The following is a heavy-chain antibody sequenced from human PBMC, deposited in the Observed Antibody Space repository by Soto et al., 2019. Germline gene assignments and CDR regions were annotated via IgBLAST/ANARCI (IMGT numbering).Heavy chain of an antibody. Sequence: SETLSLTCTVSGGSISSYYWSWIRQPPGKGLEWIGYIYYSGSTNYNPSLKSRVTISVATSKNQFSLKLSSVTAVDTAVYYCATGYYYYYMDVWGKGTTVTVSS. J-gene: IGHJ6*03. CDR3: ATGYYYYYMDV. CDR2: IYYSGST. V-gene: IGHV4-59*01. CDR1: GGSISSYY.